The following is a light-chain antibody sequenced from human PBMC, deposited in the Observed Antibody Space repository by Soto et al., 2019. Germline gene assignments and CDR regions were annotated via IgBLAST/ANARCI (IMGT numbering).Light chain of an antibody. CDR1: QSVSSN. CDR2: GAS. V-gene: IGKV3-15*01. Sequence: EIVMTQSPATLSVSPGESATLSCRASQSVSSNLAWYQQKPGQAPRLLMYGASTRATGIPARFSGSGSGTEFTLTISSLKSEDFAVYYCQQYNNWPRTFGQGTKVEIK. J-gene: IGKJ1*01. CDR3: QQYNNWPRT.